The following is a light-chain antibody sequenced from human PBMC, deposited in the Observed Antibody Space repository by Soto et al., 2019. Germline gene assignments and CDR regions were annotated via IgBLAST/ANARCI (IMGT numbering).Light chain of an antibody. Sequence: QLVLTQPASVSESPGQSITISCSGTSNDVGGYDYVSWYQQHPGKAPKLIIFEVDNRPSGISFRFSGSKSGNTASLTISGLQSGDEADYYCSSFTGTTSLGVFGGGTKVTVL. CDR1: SNDVGGYDY. CDR2: EVD. V-gene: IGLV2-14*03. J-gene: IGLJ3*02. CDR3: SSFTGTTSLGV.